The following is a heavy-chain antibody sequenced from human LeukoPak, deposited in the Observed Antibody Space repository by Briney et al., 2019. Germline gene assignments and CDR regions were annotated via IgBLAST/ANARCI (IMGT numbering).Heavy chain of an antibody. J-gene: IGHJ4*02. CDR1: GYSFTSYW. CDR2: IDPSDSYT. Sequence: GESLKISCKGSGYSFTSYWISWVRQMPGKGLEWMGRIDPSDSYTNYSPSFQGHVTISADKSIGAAYLQWSSLKASDTAMYYCARELIAAAGTPYDYWGQGTLVTVSS. D-gene: IGHD6-13*01. V-gene: IGHV5-10-1*01. CDR3: ARELIAAAGTPYDY.